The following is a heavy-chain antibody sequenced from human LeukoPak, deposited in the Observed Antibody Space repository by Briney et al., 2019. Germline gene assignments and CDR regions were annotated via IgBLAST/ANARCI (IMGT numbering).Heavy chain of an antibody. D-gene: IGHD2-21*02. V-gene: IGHV3-7*01. CDR2: INEDGSNK. Sequence: GGSLRLSCTASGFTFSNHYMRWIRQAPGKGLEWVANINEDGSNKWHLGSVKGRFTVSRDKARNSLYLQMNSLRVKDAAVYYCTRVIVAVPGYFDYFDFWGQGVLVTVSS. CDR3: TRVIVAVPGYFDYFDF. CDR1: GFTFSNHY. J-gene: IGHJ4*02.